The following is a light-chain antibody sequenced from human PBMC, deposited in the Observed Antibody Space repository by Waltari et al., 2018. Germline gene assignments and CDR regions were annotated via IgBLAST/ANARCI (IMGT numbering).Light chain of an antibody. CDR1: SGSIASNY. CDR2: EVN. V-gene: IGLV6-57*01. Sequence: NFMLTQPHSVSESPGKTVTISCTRSSGSIASNYVQWYQQRPGSSPTTVIYEVNQRPSGVPVRFFGSIDSSSNSASLTISGLKTEDEADYYCQSYDSSNWVFGGGTKLTVL. CDR3: QSYDSSNWV. J-gene: IGLJ3*02.